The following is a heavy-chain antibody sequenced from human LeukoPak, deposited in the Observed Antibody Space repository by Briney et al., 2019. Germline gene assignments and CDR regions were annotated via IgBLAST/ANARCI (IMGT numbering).Heavy chain of an antibody. CDR2: FYYSGTTNYNPSLNVGST. Sequence: SETLSLTCTVSGGSISNYYLSWIRQPPGKALEWIGYFYYSGTTNYNPSLNVGSTKYNPSLKSRVTVSVDTSKNQFSLKLTSVTAADTAVYYCARGRGSSSSLSYRVFDYWGQGSLVIVSS. J-gene: IGHJ4*02. CDR1: GGSISNYY. V-gene: IGHV4-59*08. D-gene: IGHD6-6*01. CDR3: ARGRGSSSSLSYRVFDY.